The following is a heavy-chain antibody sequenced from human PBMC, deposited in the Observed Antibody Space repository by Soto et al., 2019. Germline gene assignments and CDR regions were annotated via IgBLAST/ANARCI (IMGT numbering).Heavy chain of an antibody. CDR1: GGAIGSSHYY. CDR3: ARHAGAIVLSPAAMMRSGWFAP. J-gene: IGHJ5*02. CDR2: IYYTGST. V-gene: IGHV4-39*01. Sequence: SETLSLTCTVSGGAIGSSHYYWGWIRQPPGKGLEWIASIYYTGSTSYNPSLKSRVTISVDTSKNQFSLQLSSVTAADTAIYYCARHAGAIVLSPAAMMRSGWFAPWGQGTLVTVSS. D-gene: IGHD2-2*01.